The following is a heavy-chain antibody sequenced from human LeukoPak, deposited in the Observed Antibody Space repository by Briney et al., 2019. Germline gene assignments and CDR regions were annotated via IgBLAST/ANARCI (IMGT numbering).Heavy chain of an antibody. D-gene: IGHD3-9*01. Sequence: GGSLRLSCAASGFNFNIYAMHWVRQAPGKGLEWVSGISWNSGSIGYADSVKGRFTISRDNAKNSLYLQMNSLRAEDTALYYCAKDIGSDDILTGYYGMDVWGQGTTVTVSS. J-gene: IGHJ6*02. CDR3: AKDIGSDDILTGYYGMDV. CDR1: GFNFNIYA. V-gene: IGHV3-9*01. CDR2: ISWNSGSI.